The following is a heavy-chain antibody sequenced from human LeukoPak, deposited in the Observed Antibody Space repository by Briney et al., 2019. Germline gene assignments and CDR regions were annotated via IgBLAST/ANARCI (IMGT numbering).Heavy chain of an antibody. CDR1: GGSFSGYY. Sequence: SETLSLTCAVYGGSFSGYYWSWIRQPPGKGLEWIGEINHSGSTNYNPPLKSRVTISVDTSKNQFSLKLSSVTAADTAVYYCARGVTTVTTSIPFDYWGQGTLVTVSS. V-gene: IGHV4-34*01. CDR2: INHSGST. CDR3: ARGVTTVTTSIPFDY. D-gene: IGHD4-11*01. J-gene: IGHJ4*02.